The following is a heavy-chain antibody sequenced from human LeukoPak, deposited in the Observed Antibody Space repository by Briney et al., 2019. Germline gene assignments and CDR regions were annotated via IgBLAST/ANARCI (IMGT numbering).Heavy chain of an antibody. Sequence: DKTYYEDAVKGRFTISRDNSKNTLYLQMNSLRAEDTAVYYCAKEEGWLVEYYFDYWGQGTLVTVSS. CDR2: DKT. CDR3: AKEEGWLVEYYFDY. D-gene: IGHD6-19*01. V-gene: IGHV3-23*01. J-gene: IGHJ4*02.